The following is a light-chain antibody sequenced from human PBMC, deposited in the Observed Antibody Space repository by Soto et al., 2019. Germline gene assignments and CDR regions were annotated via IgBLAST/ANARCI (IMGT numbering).Light chain of an antibody. CDR1: QSVSSN. CDR2: GAT. CDR3: QQYNHWTRT. V-gene: IGKV3-15*01. J-gene: IGKJ1*01. Sequence: DIVFTQSPGSRYLSPGERATLSCGASQSVSSNLAWYQQKPGQAPRLLIYGATTRATGIPARFSGSGAGTEFTRTISSLQSEDFAVAYCQQYNHWTRTFGQGTKVDIK.